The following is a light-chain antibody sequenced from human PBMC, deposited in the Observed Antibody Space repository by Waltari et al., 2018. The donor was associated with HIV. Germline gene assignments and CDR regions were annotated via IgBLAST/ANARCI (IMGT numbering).Light chain of an antibody. CDR3: QSYDSSLSVWV. V-gene: IGLV1-40*01. Sequence: QSVLTQPPSVSGAPGQRVTISCTGSSSNIGAGYDVPWYQQLPGTAPNRLSYGNSNRPSGVPDRFSGSKSGTSASLAITGLQAEDEADYYCQSYDSSLSVWVFGGGTKLTVL. CDR2: GNS. CDR1: SSNIGAGYD. J-gene: IGLJ3*02.